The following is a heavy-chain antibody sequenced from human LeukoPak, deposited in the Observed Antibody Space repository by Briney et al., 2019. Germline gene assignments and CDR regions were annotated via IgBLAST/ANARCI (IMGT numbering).Heavy chain of an antibody. CDR1: GGSISSNNW. V-gene: IGHV4-4*02. CDR2: IYHSGST. D-gene: IGHD3-10*01. Sequence: SETLSLTCAVSGGSISSNNWWTWVRQPPGKGLEWIGEIYHSGSTNYNPSLKSRVTISVDKSKNQFSLRLSSVTAADTAVYYCARGVNMARGIISFDYWGQGTLVTVSS. J-gene: IGHJ4*02. CDR3: ARGVNMARGIISFDY.